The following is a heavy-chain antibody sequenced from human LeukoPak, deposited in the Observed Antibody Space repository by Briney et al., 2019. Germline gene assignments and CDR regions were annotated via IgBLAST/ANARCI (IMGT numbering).Heavy chain of an antibody. D-gene: IGHD3-10*01. CDR3: AREDSGSYYNYYYFYMDV. CDR1: GGSFSSYF. CDR2: IYPSGNT. Sequence: TSEPLSLTCSVSGGSFSSYFWSWVRQPAGKGLEWIGRIYPSGNTNYNPSLKSRVTLSVDTSKTQFSLRLSSVTAADTAVYYCAREDSGSYYNYYYFYMDVWGKGTTVTISS. J-gene: IGHJ6*03. V-gene: IGHV4-4*07.